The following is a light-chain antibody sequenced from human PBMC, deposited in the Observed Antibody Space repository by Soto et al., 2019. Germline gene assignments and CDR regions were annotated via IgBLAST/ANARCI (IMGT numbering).Light chain of an antibody. CDR1: QDIKNY. CDR2: GAS. CDR3: LQDHTYPWT. J-gene: IGKJ1*01. Sequence: AIQMTQSPSSLSVSIGDRVTITCRASQDIKNYLGWYQQKPGKAPNLLIYGASSLHTGAPSRFSGSGSGTDFTLTITSLQPEDFATDYCLQDHTYPWTFGEGTKVEIK. V-gene: IGKV1-6*01.